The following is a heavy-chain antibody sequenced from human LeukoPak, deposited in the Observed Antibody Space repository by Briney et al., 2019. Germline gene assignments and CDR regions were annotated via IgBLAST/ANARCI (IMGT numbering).Heavy chain of an antibody. D-gene: IGHD6-19*01. Sequence: GASVKVSCKASGGTFSSYAISWVRQAPGQGLEWMGGIIPIFGTANYAQKFQGRVTITADGSTSTAYMELSSLRSEDTAVYYCARSRPFRRAIAGSGWYGSYDYWGQGTLVTVSS. CDR2: IIPIFGTA. V-gene: IGHV1-69*13. CDR3: ARSRPFRRAIAGSGWYGSYDY. CDR1: GGTFSSYA. J-gene: IGHJ4*02.